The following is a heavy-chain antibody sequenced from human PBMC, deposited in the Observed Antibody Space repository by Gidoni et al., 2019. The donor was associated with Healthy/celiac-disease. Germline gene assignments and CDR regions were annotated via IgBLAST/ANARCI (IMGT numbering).Heavy chain of an antibody. J-gene: IGHJ2*01. Sequence: GISWVRQAPGQGLEWMGWISAYNGNTNYAQKLQGRVTMTTDTSTSTAYMELRSLRSDDTAVYYCARATSPSTHFDLWGRGTLVTVSS. CDR2: ISAYNGNT. CDR1: G. V-gene: IGHV1-18*01. CDR3: ARATSPSTHFDL.